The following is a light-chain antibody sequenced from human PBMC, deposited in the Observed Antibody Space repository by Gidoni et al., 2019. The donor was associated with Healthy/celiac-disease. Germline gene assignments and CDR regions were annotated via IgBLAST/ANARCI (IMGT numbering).Light chain of an antibody. CDR3: QQSYTTPLT. CDR1: QSINNY. Sequence: DIQMTQSPSSLSASVGDRVTITCRASQSINNYLNWYQQKPGKAPKLLIYAASTLQSGVPSRFSGRGSVTDFTLTISRLQPEDFATYTCQQSYTTPLTFGGGTKVEIK. CDR2: AAS. V-gene: IGKV1-39*01. J-gene: IGKJ4*01.